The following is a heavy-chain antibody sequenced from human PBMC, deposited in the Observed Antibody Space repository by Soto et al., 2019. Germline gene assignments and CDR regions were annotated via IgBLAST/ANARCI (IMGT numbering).Heavy chain of an antibody. J-gene: IGHJ4*02. CDR1: GSSFTGDY. CDR2: VFGNGAGTP. CDR3: ARDLPPYDRRRQSAGAFED. Sequence: QVQLQESGPGLVRPSETLSLTCSVSGSSFTGDYWSWIRQPAGKGLEWIGRVFGNGAGTPIYNSSLKNRVTMSVDSFTKQFSLKLTSVTAADTAVYFCARDLPPYDRRRQSAGAFEDWGQGILVTVSS. V-gene: IGHV4-4*07. D-gene: IGHD3-22*01.